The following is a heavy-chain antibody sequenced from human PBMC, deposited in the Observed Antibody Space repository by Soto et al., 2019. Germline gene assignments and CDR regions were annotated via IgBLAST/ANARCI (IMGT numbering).Heavy chain of an antibody. CDR1: GFTFPNFA. D-gene: IGHD3-10*01. CDR2: ISSDGNRR. J-gene: IGHJ4*02. CDR3: SKDHYVSRSGSVSPYYFDY. Sequence: QVYLVESGGGVVQPGRSLRLSCAVSGFTFPNFAMHWVRQAPGKGLEWVALISSDGNRRYYADSVKGRFTISRDNSKNTRYLQMYGLTTEDTAVFYCSKDHYVSRSGSVSPYYFDYWGQGTLVTVSS. V-gene: IGHV3-30*18.